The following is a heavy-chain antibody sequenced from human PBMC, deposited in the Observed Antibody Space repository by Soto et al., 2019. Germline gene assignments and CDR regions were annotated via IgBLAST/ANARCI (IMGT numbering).Heavy chain of an antibody. V-gene: IGHV5-51*01. Sequence: EVQLVQSGAEVKKPGESLKISCKGSGYSFTSYWIGWVRQMPGKGLEWMGIIYPGDSDTRYSPSFQGQVTISADKSISTAYLQWSSLKASDTAMYYSARSRYSGSYYRLLDYWGQGTLVTVSS. CDR1: GYSFTSYW. CDR3: ARSRYSGSYYRLLDY. D-gene: IGHD1-26*01. J-gene: IGHJ4*02. CDR2: IYPGDSDT.